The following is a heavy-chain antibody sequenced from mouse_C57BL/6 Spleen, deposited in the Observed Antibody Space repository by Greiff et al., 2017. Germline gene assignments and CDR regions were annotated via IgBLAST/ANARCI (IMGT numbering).Heavy chain of an antibody. J-gene: IGHJ4*01. Sequence: EVQLQQSGPELVKPGASVKISCKASGYTFTDYYMNWVKQSHGKSLEWIGDINPNNGGTSYNQKFKGKATLTVDKSSSTAYMELRSLTSEDSAVNYCARSYYSMDYWGQGTSVTVSS. V-gene: IGHV1-26*01. CDR1: GYTFTDYY. CDR3: ARSYYSMDY. CDR2: INPNNGGT.